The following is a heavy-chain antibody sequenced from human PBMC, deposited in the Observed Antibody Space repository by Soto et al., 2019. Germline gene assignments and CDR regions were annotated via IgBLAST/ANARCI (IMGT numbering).Heavy chain of an antibody. CDR2: IYYSGST. CDR3: ARPNTPEVVAATVWFDP. Sequence: PSETLSLTCTVSGGSISSSSYYWGWIRQPPGKGLEWIGSIYYSGSTYYNPSLKSRVTISVDTSKNQFSLKLSSVTAADTAVYYCARPNTPEVVAATVWFDPWGQGTLVTVSS. J-gene: IGHJ5*02. D-gene: IGHD2-15*01. CDR1: GGSISSSSYY. V-gene: IGHV4-39*01.